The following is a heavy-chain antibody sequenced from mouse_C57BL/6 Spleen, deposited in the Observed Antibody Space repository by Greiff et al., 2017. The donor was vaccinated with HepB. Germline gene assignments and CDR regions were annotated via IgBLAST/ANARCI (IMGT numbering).Heavy chain of an antibody. CDR1: GFSFNTYA. V-gene: IGHV10-1*01. CDR3: VRHATHYYAMDY. D-gene: IGHD1-1*01. CDR2: IRSKSNNYAT. Sequence: EVKVVESGGGLVQPKGSLKLSCAASGFSFNTYAMNWVRQAPGKGLEWVARIRSKSNNYATYYADSVKDRFTISRDDSESMLYLQMNNLKTEDTAMYYCVRHATHYYAMDYWGQGTSVTVSS. J-gene: IGHJ4*01.